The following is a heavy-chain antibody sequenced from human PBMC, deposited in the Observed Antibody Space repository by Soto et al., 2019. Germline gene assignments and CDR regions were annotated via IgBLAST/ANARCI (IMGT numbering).Heavy chain of an antibody. J-gene: IGHJ6*02. CDR2: INSDGSST. V-gene: IGHV3-74*01. D-gene: IGHD3-9*01. CDR3: ARDYDILTGYDNYYYYGMDV. Sequence: GGSLRLSCAASGFTFSSYWMHWVRQAPGKGLVWVSRINSDGSSTSYADSVKGRFTISRDNAKNTLYLQMNSLRAEDTAVYYCARDYDILTGYDNYYYYGMDVWGQGTMVTVSS. CDR1: GFTFSSYW.